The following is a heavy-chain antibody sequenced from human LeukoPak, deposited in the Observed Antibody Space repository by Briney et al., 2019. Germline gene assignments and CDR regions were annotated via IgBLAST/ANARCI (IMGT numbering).Heavy chain of an antibody. J-gene: IGHJ5*01. CDR2: FDPEDGEP. CDR1: GYSFSELF. V-gene: IGHV1-24*01. D-gene: IGHD1-1*01. Sequence: ASVKVSCKVSGYSFSELFTHWVRQAPGKGLEWMGGFDPEDGEPMYAQKFQGRVTMTEDTSTDTAYMELRSLRSEDTAVYYCATEKDELLDSWGQGTLVTVSS. CDR3: ATEKDELLDS.